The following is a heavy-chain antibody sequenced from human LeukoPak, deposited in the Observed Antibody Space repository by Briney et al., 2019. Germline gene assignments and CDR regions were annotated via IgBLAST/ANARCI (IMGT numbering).Heavy chain of an antibody. V-gene: IGHV3-13*01. CDR2: IGTAGGT. Sequence: GGSLRLSCAASGFTFSDYDMHWVRQATGKGLEWVSAIGTAGGTYYTGSVKGRYTISRENAKNSLYLQMNSLRAGDTAVYYCARVAKERVGGVYYFDYWGQGTLVTVSS. J-gene: IGHJ4*02. D-gene: IGHD1-1*01. CDR1: GFTFSDYD. CDR3: ARVAKERVGGVYYFDY.